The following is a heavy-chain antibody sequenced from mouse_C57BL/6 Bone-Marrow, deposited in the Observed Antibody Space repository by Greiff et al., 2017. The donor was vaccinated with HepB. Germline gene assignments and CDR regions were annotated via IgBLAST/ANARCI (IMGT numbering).Heavy chain of an antibody. D-gene: IGHD2-5*01. CDR3: TGVYSNL. Sequence: EVQLEESGGGLVQPGGSMKLSCVASGFTFSNYWMNWVRQSPEKGLEWVAQIRLKSDNYATHYAESVKGRFTISSDDSKGSVYLQMNKLRAEDSGIYYSTGVYSNLWGQGTTLTVSS. J-gene: IGHJ2*01. V-gene: IGHV6-3*01. CDR2: IRLKSDNYAT. CDR1: GFTFSNYW.